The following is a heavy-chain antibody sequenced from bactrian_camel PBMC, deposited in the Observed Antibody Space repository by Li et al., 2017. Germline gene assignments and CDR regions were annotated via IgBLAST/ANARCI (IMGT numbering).Heavy chain of an antibody. Sequence: DVQLVESGGGSAQAGGSLTLSCATSRYTYNHYCMAWFRQVPGKEREWIASIYRPGGNTFADDSVKGRFTISQDNAKKTVYLQMNSLKPEDTAIYYCAAAKGLPDLLRGGYMSARSYNYWGRGTQVTVS. V-gene: IGHV3S40*01. CDR3: AAAKGLPDLLRGGYMSARSYNY. J-gene: IGHJ4*01. CDR2: IYRPGGNT. CDR1: RYTYNHYC. D-gene: IGHD3*01.